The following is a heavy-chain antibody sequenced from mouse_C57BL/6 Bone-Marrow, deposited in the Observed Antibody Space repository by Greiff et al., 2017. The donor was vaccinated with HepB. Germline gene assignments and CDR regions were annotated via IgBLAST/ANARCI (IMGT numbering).Heavy chain of an antibody. CDR1: GYTFTSYG. D-gene: IGHD2-4*01. Sequence: QVQLQQSGAELARPGASVKLSCKASGYTFTSYGISWVKQRTGQGLEWIGEIYPRSGNTYYNEKFKGKATLTADKSSSTAYMELRSLTSEDSAVYFFATGGHYDYDRVWFAYWGQGTLVTVSA. CDR3: ATGGHYDYDRVWFAY. CDR2: IYPRSGNT. V-gene: IGHV1-81*01. J-gene: IGHJ3*01.